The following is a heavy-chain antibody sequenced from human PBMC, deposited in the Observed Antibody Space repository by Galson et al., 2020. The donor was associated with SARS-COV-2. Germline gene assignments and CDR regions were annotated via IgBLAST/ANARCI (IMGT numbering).Heavy chain of an antibody. CDR3: TADLPASTGGSYWGFDY. J-gene: IGHJ4*02. V-gene: IGHV3-15*01. D-gene: IGHD1-26*01. Sequence: GGTTDYAAPVKGRFTISRDDSDNTLYLQINSLKTEDTAVYYCTADLPASTGGSYWGFDYWGQGTLVTVSS. CDR2: GGTT.